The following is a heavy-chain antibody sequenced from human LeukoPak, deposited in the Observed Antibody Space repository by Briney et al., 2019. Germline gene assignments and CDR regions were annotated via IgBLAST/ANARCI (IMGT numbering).Heavy chain of an antibody. Sequence: ASVKVSCKASGGTFSSSAISWVRQAPGQGLEWMGGIIPIFGTANYAQKFQGRVTITTDESTSTAYMELSSLRSEDTAVYYCARTTYYYDSSGYRKGKISYNWFDPWGQGTLVTVSS. CDR1: GGTFSSSA. V-gene: IGHV1-69*05. J-gene: IGHJ5*02. CDR2: IIPIFGTA. CDR3: ARTTYYYDSSGYRKGKISYNWFDP. D-gene: IGHD3-22*01.